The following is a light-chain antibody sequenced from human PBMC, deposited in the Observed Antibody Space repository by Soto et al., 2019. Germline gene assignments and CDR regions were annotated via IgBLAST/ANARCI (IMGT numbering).Light chain of an antibody. J-gene: IGKJ1*01. Sequence: EIVMTQSPATLSVSPGERATLSCRASQSVSSKLAWYQQKPGQAPRLLIYGASTRATGIPARFSGSGSGTEFTLTISSLQSQDFAVYYCQQYNNWPKGTFGQGTKVDIK. CDR3: QQYNNWPKGT. CDR2: GAS. V-gene: IGKV3-15*01. CDR1: QSVSSK.